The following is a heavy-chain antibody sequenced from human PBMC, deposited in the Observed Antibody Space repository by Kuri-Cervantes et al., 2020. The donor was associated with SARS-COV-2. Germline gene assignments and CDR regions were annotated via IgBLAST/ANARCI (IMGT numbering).Heavy chain of an antibody. Sequence: GSLRLSCAVYGGSFSGYYWSWIRQPPWKGLEWIGEINHSGSTNYNPSLKSRVTISVDTSKNQFSLKLSSVTAADTAVYYCARAGKSKRGTGPKYQLLNNWFDPWGQGTLVTVSS. CDR2: INHSGST. D-gene: IGHD2-2*01. V-gene: IGHV4-34*01. J-gene: IGHJ5*02. CDR3: ARAGKSKRGTGPKYQLLNNWFDP. CDR1: GGSFSGYY.